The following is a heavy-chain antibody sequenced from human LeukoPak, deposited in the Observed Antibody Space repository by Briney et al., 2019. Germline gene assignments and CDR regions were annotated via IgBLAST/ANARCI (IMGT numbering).Heavy chain of an antibody. CDR3: ARDEGSWNYEY. J-gene: IGHJ4*02. CDR1: VFTFSQYE. D-gene: IGHD1-7*01. Sequence: GGSLRLSCAGSVFTFSQYEMNWVRQAPGKGLEWISYISTSSTTIYYADSVKGRFTISRDDAKNSLYLQMNSLRAEDTAVYYCARDEGSWNYEYWGQGTLVTVSS. CDR2: ISTSSTTI. V-gene: IGHV3-48*03.